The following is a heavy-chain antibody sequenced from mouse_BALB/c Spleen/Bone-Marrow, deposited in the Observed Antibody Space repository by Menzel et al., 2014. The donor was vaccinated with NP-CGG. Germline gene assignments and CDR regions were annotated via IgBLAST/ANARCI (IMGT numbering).Heavy chain of an antibody. CDR1: GFSSTDYG. CDR3: ARDLYYYGFDY. J-gene: IGHJ2*01. V-gene: IGHV2-6-7*01. D-gene: IGHD1-1*01. Sequence: VKLVESGPGLVAPSQSLSITCTVSGFSSTDYGVNWVRQPPGKNLEWLGMIWGDGSTDYNSALKSRLSISKDNSQSQVFLKMNSLETDDTARYYCARDLYYYGFDYWGQGTTLTVSS. CDR2: IWGDGST.